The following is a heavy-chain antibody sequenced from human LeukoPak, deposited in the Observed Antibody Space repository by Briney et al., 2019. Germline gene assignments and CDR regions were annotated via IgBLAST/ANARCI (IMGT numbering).Heavy chain of an antibody. V-gene: IGHV4-38-2*02. D-gene: IGHD4-17*01. CDR2: IYHSGST. CDR1: GYSISSNYY. Sequence: SETLSLTGTVSGYSISSNYYWGWIRQPPGKGLEWIGTIYHSGSTYYNPSLKSRVTISVDTSKSQFSLKLSSVTAADTAVYYCARVYGEGAFDYWGQGTLVTVSS. J-gene: IGHJ4*02. CDR3: ARVYGEGAFDY.